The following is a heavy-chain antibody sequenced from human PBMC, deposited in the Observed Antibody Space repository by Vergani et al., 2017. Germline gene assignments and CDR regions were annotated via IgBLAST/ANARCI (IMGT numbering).Heavy chain of an antibody. CDR1: GFTFDNYA. CDR3: ARISGGSAPYLHY. V-gene: IGHV3-7*01. Sequence: EVHLLESGGGLIQPGGSLRISCAASGFTFDNYAMTWVRQAPGKGLDWVASIKRDGTETFYVDSVKGRFTISRDNAKTTLYLQMNSLRDEDRGVYYCARISGGSAPYLHYWGQGTLVTVAS. J-gene: IGHJ1*01. CDR2: IKRDGTET. D-gene: IGHD2-15*01.